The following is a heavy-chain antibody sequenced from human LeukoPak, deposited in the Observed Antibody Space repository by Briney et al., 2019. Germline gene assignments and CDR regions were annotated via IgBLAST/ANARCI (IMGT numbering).Heavy chain of an antibody. V-gene: IGHV4-39*01. J-gene: IGHJ4*02. CDR1: GGYVSSGDYY. CDR3: VRRKGDSSGFYYVDY. D-gene: IGHD3-22*01. CDR2: RYYNGST. Sequence: SETLSLTCTVHGGYVSSGDYYWGWVRQPPGKGKEWIGSRYYNGSTYSTPSLKSRVSISADTSKNQSSLKLSSVTAADTAVYYCVRRKGDSSGFYYVDYWGQGTLVTVCS.